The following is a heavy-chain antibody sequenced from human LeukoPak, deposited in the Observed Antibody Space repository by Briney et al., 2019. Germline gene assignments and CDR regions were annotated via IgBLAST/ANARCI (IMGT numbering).Heavy chain of an antibody. V-gene: IGHV3-53*01. Sequence: GSLRLSCAASGFAISSKYMTWVRQVPGKGLEWVSVTYNGGSTYYADSVKGRFTISRDNSKNTLYLQMNSLRAEDTAVYYCAREGHPYGMDVWGQGTTVTVSS. CDR1: GFAISSKY. CDR2: TYNGGST. CDR3: AREGHPYGMDV. J-gene: IGHJ6*02.